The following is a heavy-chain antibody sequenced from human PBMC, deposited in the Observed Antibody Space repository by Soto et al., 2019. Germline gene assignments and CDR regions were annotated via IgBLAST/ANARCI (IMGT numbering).Heavy chain of an antibody. Sequence: QVQLVQSGAEVKKPGSSVKVSCKASGGTFSSYTISWVRQAPGQGLEWMGRIIPIRGIANYAQKFQGRVTITADKSTSTAYMELSSLRSEDTAVYYCARTSTTYYYDSSGYYYNYWGQGTLVTVSS. D-gene: IGHD3-22*01. CDR2: IIPIRGIA. J-gene: IGHJ4*02. V-gene: IGHV1-69*02. CDR3: ARTSTTYYYDSSGYYYNY. CDR1: GGTFSSYT.